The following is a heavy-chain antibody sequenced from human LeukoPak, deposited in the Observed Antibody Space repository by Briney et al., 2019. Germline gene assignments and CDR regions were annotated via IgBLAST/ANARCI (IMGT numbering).Heavy chain of an antibody. Sequence: GGSLRLSCAASGFTFSSYSMNWVRQAPGKGLEWVSSISSSSSYIYYADSVKGRFTISRDNAKNSLYLQMNSLRAEDTAVYYCAKDRAVAGTFYFDYWGQGTLVTASS. CDR2: ISSSSSYI. CDR3: AKDRAVAGTFYFDY. J-gene: IGHJ4*02. D-gene: IGHD6-19*01. V-gene: IGHV3-21*01. CDR1: GFTFSSYS.